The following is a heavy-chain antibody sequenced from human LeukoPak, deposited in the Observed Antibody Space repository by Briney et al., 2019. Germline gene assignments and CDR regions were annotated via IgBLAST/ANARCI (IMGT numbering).Heavy chain of an antibody. CDR3: ARDYAFDI. J-gene: IGHJ3*02. V-gene: IGHV4-59*01. CDR1: GDSISSYY. CDR2: IYYIGST. Sequence: SETLSLTCTVSGDSISSYYWSWIRQPPGKGLEWIGYIYYIGSTNYNPSLKSRVTISLDTSKNQFSLKLSSLTAADTAVYYCARDYAFDIWGQGTMVTVSS.